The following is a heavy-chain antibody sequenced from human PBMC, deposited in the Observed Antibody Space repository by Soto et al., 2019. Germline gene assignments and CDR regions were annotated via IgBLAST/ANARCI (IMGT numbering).Heavy chain of an antibody. CDR3: ARVSYGDYFDY. CDR2: IYHSGST. D-gene: IGHD4-17*01. V-gene: IGHV4-38-2*01. CDR1: GYSISSGYY. J-gene: IGHJ4*02. Sequence: SETLSLTCVVSGYSISSGYYWGWIRQPPGKGLEWIGSIYHSGSTYYNPSLKSRVTISVDTSKNQFSLKLSSVTAADTAVYYCARVSYGDYFDYWGQGTLVTVSS.